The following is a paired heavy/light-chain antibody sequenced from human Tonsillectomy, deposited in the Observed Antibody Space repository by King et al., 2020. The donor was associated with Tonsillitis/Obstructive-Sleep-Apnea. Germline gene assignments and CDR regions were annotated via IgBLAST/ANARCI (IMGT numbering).Light chain of an antibody. J-gene: IGLJ3*02. Sequence: QSVLTQPPSVSAAPGQKVTISCSGSTSNIGNNYVSWYQQLPGTAPKLLIYDNNKRPSGIPDRFSGSKSGTSATLGITGLQTGDEADYYCGTWDSSVSAGVFGGGTKLTVL. CDR2: DNN. CDR3: GTWDSSVSAGV. CDR1: TSNIGNNY. V-gene: IGLV1-51*01.
Heavy chain of an antibody. J-gene: IGHJ3*02. CDR3: AKDLIIATAGTPGDAFDI. D-gene: IGHD6-13*01. Sequence: EVQLVESGGGLVQPGRSLRLSCAASGFTFDDYAMYWVRQAPGKGLEWVSGISWNSGSRVYADSVKGRFSISRDNAKNSLYLQMNSLRAEDTALYYCAKDLIIATAGTPGDAFDIWGQGTMVTVSS. CDR2: ISWNSGSR. V-gene: IGHV3-9*01. CDR1: GFTFDDYA.